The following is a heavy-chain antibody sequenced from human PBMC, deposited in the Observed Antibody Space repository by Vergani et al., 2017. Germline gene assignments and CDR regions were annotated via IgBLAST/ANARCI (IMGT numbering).Heavy chain of an antibody. D-gene: IGHD5-12*01. CDR3: TKGSVYYHDSAGHGYDPYTGFDL. CDR1: GFIFSDHY. V-gene: IGHV3-72*01. CDR2: IRNKANDYTT. Sequence: EVQVVESGGGLVQPGGSLRLSCAASGFIFSDHYMDWVRQAPGKGLEWVGRIRNKANDYTTQYAASVKGRFTISRDNAKNSLFLEMNSLRFEDTAVYFCTKGSVYYHDSAGHGYDPYTGFDLWGQGTLVTVSS. J-gene: IGHJ3*01.